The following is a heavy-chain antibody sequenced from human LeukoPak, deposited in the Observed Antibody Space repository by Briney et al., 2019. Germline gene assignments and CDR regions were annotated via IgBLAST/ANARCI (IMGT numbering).Heavy chain of an antibody. CDR1: GYPFTKFY. D-gene: IGHD6-19*01. CDR3: ARDNSDTVKGECSGACYWWFDP. V-gene: IGHV1-46*01. CDR2: MSPNGDST. J-gene: IGHJ5*02. Sequence: ASVTVSFKASGYPFTKFYMHWVRQAPGHGLEWMGLMSPNGDSTLYSQKFQGRVTMTRDTSTSTDYMELSSLRSEDTAVYYCARDNSDTVKGECSGACYWWFDPWGQGTLVTVSS.